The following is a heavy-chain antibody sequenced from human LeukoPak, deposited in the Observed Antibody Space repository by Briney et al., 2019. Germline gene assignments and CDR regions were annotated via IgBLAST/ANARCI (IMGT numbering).Heavy chain of an antibody. J-gene: IGHJ4*02. V-gene: IGHV4-34*01. CDR3: ARSLFDY. CDR2: INESGST. CDR1: GGSFSYYY. Sequence: SETLSLTCAVYGGSFSYYYWGWIRQPPGKGLEWIGEINESGSTNYNPSHKSRVTISLDTSKNQFSLKLSSVTAADTAVYYCARSLFDYWGQGILVTVSS.